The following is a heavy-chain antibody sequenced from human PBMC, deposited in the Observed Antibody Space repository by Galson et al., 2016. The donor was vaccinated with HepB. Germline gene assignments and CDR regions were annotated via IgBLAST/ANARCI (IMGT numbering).Heavy chain of an antibody. CDR3: TRDLRSSSPQFWYFDL. J-gene: IGHJ2*01. Sequence: SLRLSCAASGFTFGDYAMSWFRQAPGKGLEWVGFIRSKAYGGTTEYAASVKGRFTISRDDSKSIAYLQMNSLKTEDTAVYYCTRDLRSSSPQFWYFDLWGRGTLVTVSS. CDR1: GFTFGDYA. CDR2: IRSKAYGGTT. D-gene: IGHD6-6*01. V-gene: IGHV3-49*03.